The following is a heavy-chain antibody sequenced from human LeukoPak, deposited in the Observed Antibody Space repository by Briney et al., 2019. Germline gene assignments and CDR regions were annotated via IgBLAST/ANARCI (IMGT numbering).Heavy chain of an antibody. J-gene: IGHJ4*02. CDR1: GFTFSSYA. CDR3: AKETGGGRGYDY. D-gene: IGHD3-16*01. CDR2: ICGSGGIT. V-gene: IGHV3-23*01. Sequence: PRGSLRLSCAASGFTFSSYAMSWVRQAPGKGLEWVSGICGSGGITNSADSVKGRFTISRDNSKNTLYLQMNSLRVEDTAVYYCAKETGGGRGYDYWGQGSLVTVSS.